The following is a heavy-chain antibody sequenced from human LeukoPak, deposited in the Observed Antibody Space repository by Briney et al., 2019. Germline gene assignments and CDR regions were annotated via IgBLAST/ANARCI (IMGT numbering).Heavy chain of an antibody. Sequence: PSEALSLTCTVSGGSITSKNYYWGWIRQSPGKGLGWIGSIHYSGSSYYNPSLKSRVFISVDTSKSQFFLRVSSVTVADTAIYYCARQQGYYDFETATAFPPYYFDSWGQGTLVTSSS. D-gene: IGHD3-3*01. CDR1: GGSITSKNYY. J-gene: IGHJ4*02. CDR2: IHYSGSS. CDR3: ARQQGYYDFETATAFPPYYFDS. V-gene: IGHV4-39*01.